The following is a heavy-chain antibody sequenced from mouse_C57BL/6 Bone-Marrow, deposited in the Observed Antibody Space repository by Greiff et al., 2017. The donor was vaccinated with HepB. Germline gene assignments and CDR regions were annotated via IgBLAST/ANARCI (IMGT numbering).Heavy chain of an antibody. CDR2: IYPGSGST. CDR3: ARSHYYYGSSYYYYAMDY. D-gene: IGHD1-1*01. CDR1: GYTFTSYW. Sequence: VKLQQPGAELVKPGASVKMSCKASGYTFTSYWITWVKQRPGQGLEWIGDIYPGSGSTNYNEKFKSKATLTVDTSSSTAYMQLSSLTSEDSAVYYCARSHYYYGSSYYYYAMDYWGQGTSVTVSS. V-gene: IGHV1-55*01. J-gene: IGHJ4*01.